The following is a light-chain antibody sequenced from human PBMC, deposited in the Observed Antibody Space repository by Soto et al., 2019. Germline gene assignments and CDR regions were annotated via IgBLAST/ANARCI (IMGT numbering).Light chain of an antibody. V-gene: IGLV2-14*01. CDR3: SSYTRSGVYV. CDR2: DVS. J-gene: IGLJ1*01. Sequence: QSVLTQPASVSGSPGQSITISCTGTSSDVGGYNAVSWYQQHPGRAPKLMIYDVSNRPSGISNRFSGSKSGSTASLTISGLQAEDVADYYCSSYTRSGVYVFGAGTKVTVL. CDR1: SSDVGGYNA.